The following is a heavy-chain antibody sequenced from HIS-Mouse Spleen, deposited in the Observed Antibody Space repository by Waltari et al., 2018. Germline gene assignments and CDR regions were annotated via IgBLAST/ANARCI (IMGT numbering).Heavy chain of an antibody. D-gene: IGHD6-13*01. V-gene: IGHV3-30*04. J-gene: IGHJ4*02. CDR3: ARDSYSSSWYFDY. CDR1: GFTFSSYA. Sequence: QVQLVESGGGVVQPGRSLRLSCAASGFTFSSYAMHWVRQAPGKGLEWVAVISDDGSNKYYADSVKGRFTISRDNSKNTLYLQMNSLRAEDTAVYYCARDSYSSSWYFDYWGQGTLVTVSS. CDR2: ISDDGSNK.